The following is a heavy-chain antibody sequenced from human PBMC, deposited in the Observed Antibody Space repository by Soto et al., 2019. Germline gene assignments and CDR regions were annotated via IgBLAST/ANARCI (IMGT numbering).Heavy chain of an antibody. CDR3: ARDGLGYYYYYYMDV. V-gene: IGHV3-7*01. CDR1: GFTFSSYW. Sequence: PGGSLRLSCAASGFTFSSYWMSWVRQAPGKGREWVANIKQDGSEKYYVDSVKGRFTISRDNAKNSLYLQMNSLRAEDTAVYYCARDGLGYYYYYYMDVWGKGTTVTVSS. CDR2: IKQDGSEK. J-gene: IGHJ6*03. D-gene: IGHD3-16*01.